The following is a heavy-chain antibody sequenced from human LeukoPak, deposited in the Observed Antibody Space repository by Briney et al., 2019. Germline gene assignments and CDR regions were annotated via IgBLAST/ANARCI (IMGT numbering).Heavy chain of an antibody. V-gene: IGHV3-7*01. D-gene: IGHD3-16*01. CDR1: GFIFSSYW. J-gene: IGHJ4*02. CDR2: IKQDGSEK. Sequence: GGSLRLSCAASGFIFSSYWMSWVRQAPGKGLEWVANIKQDGSEKYYVDSVKGRFIISRDNAKNSLYLQMNSLRVEDTAVYYCARDRGSNYPDYWGQGNLVTVSS. CDR3: ARDRGSNYPDY.